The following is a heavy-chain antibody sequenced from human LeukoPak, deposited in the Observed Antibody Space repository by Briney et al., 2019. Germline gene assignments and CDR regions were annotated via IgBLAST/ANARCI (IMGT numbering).Heavy chain of an antibody. Sequence: PSQTLSLTCTVSGGSISRGDYYWRWLRQPPGKGLEWIGYIYYSGSTYYNPSLKSRVTISVDTSKNQFSLKLSSVTATDTAVYYCAGAGYYDILTDLFYYYGMDVWGKGTTVTVSS. CDR1: GGSISRGDYY. CDR3: AGAGYYDILTDLFYYYGMDV. CDR2: IYYSGST. V-gene: IGHV4-30-4*01. J-gene: IGHJ6*04. D-gene: IGHD3-9*01.